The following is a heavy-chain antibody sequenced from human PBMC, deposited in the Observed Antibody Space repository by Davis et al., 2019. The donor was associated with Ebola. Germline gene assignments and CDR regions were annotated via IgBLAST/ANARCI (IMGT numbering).Heavy chain of an antibody. CDR2: LYWDDDQ. Sequence: SGPTLVTPTQTLTLTCTFSGFSFSTRGVGVGWIRQAPGKALEWPGWLYWDDDQYYNPSLKNRLTIARDPSKKEVVLTMTDMHPVDTGTYYCVHRRSHRYWIDPWGPGTLVTVSS. V-gene: IGHV2-5*02. CDR1: GFSFSTRGVG. J-gene: IGHJ5*02. CDR3: VHRRSHRYWIDP. D-gene: IGHD2-15*01.